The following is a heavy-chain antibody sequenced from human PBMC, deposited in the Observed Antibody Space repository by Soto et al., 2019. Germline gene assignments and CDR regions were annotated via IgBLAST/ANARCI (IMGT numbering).Heavy chain of an antibody. Sequence: ASVKVTFNASGYTLPGHGISWVRQAPAQGLEWMGWISAYNGNTNYAQKLQGRVTMTTDTSPSTAYMELRSLRSDDTAVYYCARGGYWSSSSCYYYYGMDVWGQGTTVTVSS. CDR3: ARGGYWSSSSCYYYYGMDV. V-gene: IGHV1-18*01. D-gene: IGHD2-2*01. CDR1: GYTLPGHG. CDR2: ISAYNGNT. J-gene: IGHJ6*02.